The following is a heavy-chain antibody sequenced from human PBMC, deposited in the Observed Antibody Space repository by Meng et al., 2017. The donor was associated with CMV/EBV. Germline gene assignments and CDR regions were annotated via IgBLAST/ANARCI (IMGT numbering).Heavy chain of an antibody. V-gene: IGHV3-53*01. CDR2: IYSGGST. CDR1: GFTISSNY. J-gene: IGHJ6*02. Sequence: GGSLRLSCAASGFTISSNYMTWVRQAPGKGLEWVSLIYSGGSTYYADSVKGRFTISRDNSKNTLFLQMNSLRAEDTAVYYCARDHRSMDVWGQGTTVTVSS. CDR3: ARDHRSMDV.